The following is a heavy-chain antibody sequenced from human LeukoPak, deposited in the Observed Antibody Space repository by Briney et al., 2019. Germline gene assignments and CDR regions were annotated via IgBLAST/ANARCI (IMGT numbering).Heavy chain of an antibody. J-gene: IGHJ5*02. CDR3: ARPRAEYYYDSSGYWFDP. D-gene: IGHD3-22*01. CDR1: GGTFSSYA. Sequence: ASVKVSCKASGGTFSSYAISWVRQAPGQGLEWMGGIIPIFGTANYAQKFQGRVTITADESTSTAYMELSSLRSEDTAVYYCARPRAEYYYDSSGYWFDPWGQGTLVTVSS. CDR2: IIPIFGTA. V-gene: IGHV1-69*13.